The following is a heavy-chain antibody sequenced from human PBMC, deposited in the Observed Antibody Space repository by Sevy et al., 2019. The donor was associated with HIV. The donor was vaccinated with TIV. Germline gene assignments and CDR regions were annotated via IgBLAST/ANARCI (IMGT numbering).Heavy chain of an antibody. J-gene: IGHJ5*02. CDR1: GFTVSNDY. CDR2: IYSGGNT. V-gene: IGHV3-53*01. Sequence: GGSLRLSCAASGFTVSNDYMSWVRQAPGKGLEWVSVIYSGGNTYYADSVKGRFTISRDNSKNMVYLQMNGLRAEDTAVYYCARETVGGYDPWGQGTLVTVSS. CDR3: ARETVGGYDP. D-gene: IGHD1-26*01.